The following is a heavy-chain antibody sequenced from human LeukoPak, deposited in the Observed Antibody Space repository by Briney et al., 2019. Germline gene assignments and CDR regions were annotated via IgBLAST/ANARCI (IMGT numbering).Heavy chain of an antibody. CDR1: GGTFSSYA. V-gene: IGHV1-69*04. CDR2: IIPILGIA. Sequence: SVKVSCKASGGTFSSYAISWVRQAPGQGLEWMGRIIPILGIANYAQKFQGRVTITADKSTSTAYMELSSLRSEDTAVYYCARGPIKINTAMVMRYYYYYGMDVWGQGTTVTVSS. D-gene: IGHD5-18*01. J-gene: IGHJ6*02. CDR3: ARGPIKINTAMVMRYYYYYGMDV.